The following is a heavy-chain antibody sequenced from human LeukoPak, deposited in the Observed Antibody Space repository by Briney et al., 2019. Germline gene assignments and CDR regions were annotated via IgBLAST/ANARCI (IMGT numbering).Heavy chain of an antibody. CDR2: IYYSGST. CDR1: GGAISSHS. V-gene: IGHV4-59*11. J-gene: IGHJ3*02. CDR3: TRQGI. Sequence: PSETLSLTCTVSGGAISSHSWNCIRQPPGKGLEWIGNIYYSGSTNYNPSLKSRVTISVDTSKKQFSLKLRSVTAADTAVYYCTRQGIWGQGTMVTVSS.